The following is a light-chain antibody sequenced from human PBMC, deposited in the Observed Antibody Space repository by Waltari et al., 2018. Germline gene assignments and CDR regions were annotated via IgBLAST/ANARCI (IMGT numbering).Light chain of an antibody. CDR2: GAS. Sequence: DIQVTQSPSSLSASVGDRVPITCRASQSINSYLNWYQQKPGKAPKLLIYGASSLQSGVPSRFSGSGSGIDFTLTISSLHPEDFATYYCQQNYSPPSITFGQGTRLENK. V-gene: IGKV1-39*01. CDR1: QSINSY. CDR3: QQNYSPPSIT. J-gene: IGKJ5*01.